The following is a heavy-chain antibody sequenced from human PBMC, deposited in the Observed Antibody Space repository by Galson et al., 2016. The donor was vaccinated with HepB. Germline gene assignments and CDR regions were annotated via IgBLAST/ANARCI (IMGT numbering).Heavy chain of an antibody. CDR3: AKDAYTWRWLLSFFPDY. D-gene: IGHD5-24*01. V-gene: IGHV3-30*18. CDR1: GFAFSNYA. J-gene: IGHJ4*02. Sequence: SLRLSCAASGFAFSNYAMHWVRQAPGKGLEWVAVVSYDGRNKYYADSVKGRFTISRDNSKNTVYLQMNRLRVEDTAVYYCAKDAYTWRWLLSFFPDYWGQGTLVTVSS. CDR2: VSYDGRNK.